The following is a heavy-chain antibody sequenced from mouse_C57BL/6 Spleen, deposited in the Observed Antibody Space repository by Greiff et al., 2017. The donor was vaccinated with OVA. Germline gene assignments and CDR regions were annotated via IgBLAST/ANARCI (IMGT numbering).Heavy chain of an antibody. V-gene: IGHV1-15*01. D-gene: IGHD2-2*01. Sequence: VQLQQSGAELVRPGASVTLSCKASGYTFTDYEMHWVKQTPVHGLEWIGAIDPETGGTAYNQKFKGKAILTADKSSSTAYMELRSLTSEDSAVYYCTRSIYYGYPMDYWGQGTSVTVSS. CDR1: GYTFTDYE. CDR2: IDPETGGT. J-gene: IGHJ4*01. CDR3: TRSIYYGYPMDY.